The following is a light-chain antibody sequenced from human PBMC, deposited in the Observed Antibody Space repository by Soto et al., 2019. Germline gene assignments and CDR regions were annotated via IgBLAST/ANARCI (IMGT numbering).Light chain of an antibody. V-gene: IGKV1-5*03. CDR1: QTISSW. CDR2: KAS. CDR3: QHYNSYSEA. J-gene: IGKJ1*01. Sequence: DIQMTQSPSTPSGSVGDRVTITCRASQTISSWLAWYQQKPGKAPKLLIYKASTLKSGVPSRFSGSGSGTECTLTISSLQPDDFATYDCQHYNSYSEAVGQGTKVDIK.